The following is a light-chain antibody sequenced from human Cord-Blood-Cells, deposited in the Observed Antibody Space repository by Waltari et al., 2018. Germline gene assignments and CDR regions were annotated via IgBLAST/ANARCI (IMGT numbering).Light chain of an antibody. CDR2: AAS. J-gene: IGKJ2*03. CDR1: QSISRY. Sequence: DIQLTQSPSSLSAPVRDRLTRTRRASQSISRYLNGYQQKPGKAPKFLIYAASSLQSGVPSRFRGSGSGTDFTLTISSLQPEDFATYDCQQSYSTPYSFGQGTKLEIK. V-gene: IGKV1-39*01. CDR3: QQSYSTPYS.